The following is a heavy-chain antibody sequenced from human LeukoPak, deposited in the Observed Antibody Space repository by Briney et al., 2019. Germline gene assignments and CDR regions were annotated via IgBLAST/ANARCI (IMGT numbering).Heavy chain of an antibody. V-gene: IGHV3-21*05. CDR1: GFTFKSYS. J-gene: IGHJ4*02. D-gene: IGHD3-10*01. CDR2: ITSTSSDV. CDR3: ARAAGHYFDY. Sequence: GGSLRLSCVATGFTFKSYSMTWVRQAPGKGLEWVSFITSTSSDVFYADSVKGRFTVSRDNARNSLYLQMNSLRAEDTAVYYCARAAGHYFDYWGQGSLVTVSS.